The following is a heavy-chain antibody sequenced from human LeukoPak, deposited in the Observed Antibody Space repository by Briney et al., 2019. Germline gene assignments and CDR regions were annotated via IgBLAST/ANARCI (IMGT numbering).Heavy chain of an antibody. J-gene: IGHJ3*02. CDR1: GYTFTSYD. CDR3: ARGLALVIISEEESRDI. D-gene: IGHD3-3*01. V-gene: IGHV1-8*01. CDR2: MNPNSGNT. Sequence: ASVKVSCKASGYTFTSYDINWVRQATGQGLEWMGWMNPNSGNTGYAQKFQGRVTMTRNTSISTAYMELSSLRSEDTAVYYCARGLALVIISEEESRDIWGQGTMVTVST.